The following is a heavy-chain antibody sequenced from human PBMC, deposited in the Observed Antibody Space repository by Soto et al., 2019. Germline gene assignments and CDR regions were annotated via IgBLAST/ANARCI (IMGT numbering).Heavy chain of an antibody. CDR1: GGSISSYY. D-gene: IGHD3-10*01. V-gene: IGHV4-59*01. J-gene: IGHJ5*02. CDR2: IYYSGST. CDR3: ARARGYYASGSYFDP. Sequence: SETLSLTCTVSGGSISSYYWSWIRQPPGKGLEWIGYIYYSGSTNYNPSLKSRVIISVDTSKNQFSLKLTSVTAADTAFYYCARARGYYASGSYFDPWGQGILVTVSS.